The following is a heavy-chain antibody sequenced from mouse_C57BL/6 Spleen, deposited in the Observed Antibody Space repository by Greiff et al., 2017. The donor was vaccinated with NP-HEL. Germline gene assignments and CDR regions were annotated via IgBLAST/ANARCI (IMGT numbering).Heavy chain of an antibody. J-gene: IGHJ2*01. CDR1: GYTFTSYW. Sequence: QVQLQQPGTELVKPGASVKLSCKASGYTFTSYWMHWVKQRPGQGLEWIGNINPSNGGTNYNEKFKSKATLTADKSSSTAYMQLRSLPSEDAAVYYCERMGGLRRGYLDYWGQGTTLTVSS. V-gene: IGHV1-53*01. CDR3: ERMGGLRRGYLDY. D-gene: IGHD2-4*01. CDR2: INPSNGGT.